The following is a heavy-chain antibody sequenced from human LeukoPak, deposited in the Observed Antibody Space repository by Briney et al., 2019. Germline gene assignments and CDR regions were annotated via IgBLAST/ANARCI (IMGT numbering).Heavy chain of an antibody. CDR1: GGSISSSSYY. D-gene: IGHD1-26*01. V-gene: IGHV4-39*07. Sequence: SETLSLTCTVSGGSISSSSYYWGWIRQPPGKGLEWIGSIYYSGSTYYNPSLKSRVTISVDTSKNQISLKLSSVTAADTAVYYCARDHIVGATTSAFDIWGQGTMVTVSS. CDR3: ARDHIVGATTSAFDI. CDR2: IYYSGST. J-gene: IGHJ3*02.